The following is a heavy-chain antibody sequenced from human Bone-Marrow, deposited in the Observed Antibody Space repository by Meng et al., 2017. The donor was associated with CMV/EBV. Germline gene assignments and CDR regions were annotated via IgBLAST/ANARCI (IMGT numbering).Heavy chain of an antibody. Sequence: GESLKISCAASGFTFSSYWMHWVRQAPGKGLVWVSRINSDGSSTSYADSVKGRFTISRDNAKNTLYLQMNSLRAEDTAVYYCARDGLAVAGTSYYYYYGMDVWGQGTTVTVSS. D-gene: IGHD6-19*01. V-gene: IGHV3-74*01. CDR1: GFTFSSYW. CDR2: INSDGSST. CDR3: ARDGLAVAGTSYYYYYGMDV. J-gene: IGHJ6*02.